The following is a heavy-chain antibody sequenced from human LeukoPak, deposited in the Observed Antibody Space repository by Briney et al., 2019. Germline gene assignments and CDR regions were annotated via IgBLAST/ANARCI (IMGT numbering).Heavy chain of an antibody. V-gene: IGHV3-74*03. Sequence: GGSLRLSCAASGFTFSSNWMHWVRQAPGKGLVWVSRMNGDGSSTKYADSVEGRFTISRDNGKNTLYLQMNSLRVKDTAVYYCAKSPGGYFDLWGRGTLVTVSS. CDR2: MNGDGSST. D-gene: IGHD3-10*01. CDR3: AKSPGGYFDL. CDR1: GFTFSSNW. J-gene: IGHJ2*01.